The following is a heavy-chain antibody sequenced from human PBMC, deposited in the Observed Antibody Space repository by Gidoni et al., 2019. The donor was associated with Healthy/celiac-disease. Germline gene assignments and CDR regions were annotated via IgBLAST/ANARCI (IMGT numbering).Heavy chain of an antibody. V-gene: IGHV4-34*01. D-gene: IGHD6-13*01. CDR2: INHSGST. J-gene: IGHJ6*02. CDR1: GGSFSGYY. CDR3: ASIAAARGYYYYYGMDV. Sequence: QVQLQQWGAGLLKPSETLSRTCAVYGGSFSGYYWSWIRQPPGKGLEWIGEINHSGSTNYNPSLKSRVTISVDTSKNQFSLKLSSVTAADTAVYYCASIAAARGYYYYYGMDVWGQGTTVTVSS.